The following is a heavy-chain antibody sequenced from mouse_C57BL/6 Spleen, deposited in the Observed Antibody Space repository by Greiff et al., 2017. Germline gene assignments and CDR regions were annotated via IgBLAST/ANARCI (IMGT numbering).Heavy chain of an antibody. J-gene: IGHJ1*03. V-gene: IGHV1-7*01. CDR2: INPSSGYP. CDR3: ARITTVVDWYFDV. CDR1: GYTFTSYW. Sequence: QVQLQQSGAELAKPGASVKLSCKASGYTFTSYWMHWVKQRPGQGLEWIGYINPSSGYPKYNQTFKDKATLTADKSSSTAYMQLSSLTYEDSAVFNCARITTVVDWYFDVWGTGTTVTVSS. D-gene: IGHD1-1*01.